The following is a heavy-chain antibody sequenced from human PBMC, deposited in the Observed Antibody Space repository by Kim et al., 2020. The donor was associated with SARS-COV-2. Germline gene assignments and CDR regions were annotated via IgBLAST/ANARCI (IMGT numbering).Heavy chain of an antibody. D-gene: IGHD3-16*02. V-gene: IGHV4-39*01. J-gene: IGHJ5*02. CDR3: ARLLGPGNYRNNWFDP. Sequence: PTLKGRVTISVDTAKNQLSLKLSSVTAADTAVYYCARLLGPGNYRNNWFDPWGQGTLVTVSS.